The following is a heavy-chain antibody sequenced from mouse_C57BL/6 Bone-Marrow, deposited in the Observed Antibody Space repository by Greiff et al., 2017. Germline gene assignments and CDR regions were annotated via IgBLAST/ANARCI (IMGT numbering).Heavy chain of an antibody. Sequence: QVQLKQSGAELARPGASVKLSCKASGYTFTSYGISWVKQRPGQGLEWIGEFYPRSGNTYYNEKFKGKATLTADKSSSTAYMELRSLTSEDSAVYFCARSSYDWFAYWGQGTLVTVSA. CDR3: ARSSYDWFAY. V-gene: IGHV1-81*01. CDR1: GYTFTSYG. D-gene: IGHD2-12*01. CDR2: FYPRSGNT. J-gene: IGHJ3*01.